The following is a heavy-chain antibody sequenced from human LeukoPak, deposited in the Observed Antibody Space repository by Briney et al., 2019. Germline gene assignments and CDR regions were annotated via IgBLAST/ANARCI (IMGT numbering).Heavy chain of an antibody. CDR3: ARISSSWPGGGMTYLDY. J-gene: IGHJ4*02. CDR2: IWSDGNNK. Sequence: PGGSVRLSCAASGFTFSSYAMHWVRQAPGKGLEWVAIIWSDGNNKYYADSVKGRFTISRDNSKNPLYLQMNSLRAEDTAVYYCARISSSWPGGGMTYLDYWGQGTLVTVSS. CDR1: GFTFSSYA. V-gene: IGHV3-30*02. D-gene: IGHD6-13*01.